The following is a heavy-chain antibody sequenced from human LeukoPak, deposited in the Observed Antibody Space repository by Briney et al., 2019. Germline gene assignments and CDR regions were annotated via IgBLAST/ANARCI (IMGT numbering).Heavy chain of an antibody. Sequence: ASVKVSCKASGYTFTSYGISWVRQAPGQGLEWMGIINPSGGSTSYAQKFQGRVTMTRDTSTSTVYMELSSLRSEDTAVYYCARVLEMATFDYWGQGTLVTVSS. CDR3: ARVLEMATFDY. V-gene: IGHV1-46*01. CDR2: INPSGGST. D-gene: IGHD5-24*01. J-gene: IGHJ4*02. CDR1: GYTFTSYG.